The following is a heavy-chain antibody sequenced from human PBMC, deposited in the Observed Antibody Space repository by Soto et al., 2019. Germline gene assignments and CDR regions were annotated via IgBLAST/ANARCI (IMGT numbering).Heavy chain of an antibody. CDR1: GGSISSSSYY. CDR3: ARTDIVLMVYAFLFDY. V-gene: IGHV4-39*01. J-gene: IGHJ4*02. D-gene: IGHD2-8*01. Sequence: TLSLTCTVSGGSISSSSYYWGWIREPPGKGLEWIGSIYYSGSTYYNPSLKSRVTISVDTSKNQFSLKLSSVTAADTAVYYCARTDIVLMVYAFLFDYWGQGXLVTVSS. CDR2: IYYSGST.